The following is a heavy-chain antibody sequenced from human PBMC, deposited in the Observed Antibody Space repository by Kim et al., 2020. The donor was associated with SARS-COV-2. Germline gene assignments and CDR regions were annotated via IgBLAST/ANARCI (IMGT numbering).Heavy chain of an antibody. CDR3: ASSYDSSGLGYFQH. J-gene: IGHJ1*01. V-gene: IGHV3-53*01. Sequence: ADSVKGRFTISRDNSKNTLYLQMNSLRAEDTAVYYCASSYDSSGLGYFQHWGQGTLVTVSS. D-gene: IGHD3-22*01.